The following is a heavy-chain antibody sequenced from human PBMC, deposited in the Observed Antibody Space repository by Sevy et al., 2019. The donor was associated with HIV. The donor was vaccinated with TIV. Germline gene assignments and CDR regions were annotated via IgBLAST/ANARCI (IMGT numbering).Heavy chain of an antibody. CDR1: GFTFSSFA. J-gene: IGHJ6*02. Sequence: GGSLRLSCAASGFTFSSFAMSWVRQAPGKGLEWVSFISDSGTSTYYADSVKGRFTISSDNSKNPLYLQMNSLRAEDTVVYYCAKALNSVSYGMDVWGQGTTVTVSS. V-gene: IGHV3-23*01. CDR3: AKALNSVSYGMDV. D-gene: IGHD1-26*01. CDR2: ISDSGTST.